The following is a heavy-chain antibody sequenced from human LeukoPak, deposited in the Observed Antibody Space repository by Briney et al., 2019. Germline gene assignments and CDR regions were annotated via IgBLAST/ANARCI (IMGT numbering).Heavy chain of an antibody. J-gene: IGHJ4*02. CDR1: GFSLSTSGVG. Sequence: SGPTLVKPTQTLTLTCTFSGFSLSTSGVGVGWIRQPPGKALEWLALIYRNDDKRYSPSLKSRLTFTKDTSRDQVVLTMTNMDPVDTATYYCARHYDFWSAYQYYFDYWGQGTLVTVSS. CDR2: IYRNDDK. V-gene: IGHV2-5*01. D-gene: IGHD3-3*01. CDR3: ARHYDFWSAYQYYFDY.